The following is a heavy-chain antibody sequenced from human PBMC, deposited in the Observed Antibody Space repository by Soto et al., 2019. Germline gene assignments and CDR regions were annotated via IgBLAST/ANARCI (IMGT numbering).Heavy chain of an antibody. Sequence: SCKASGGTFSSYAISWIRQSPGKGLEWVGYIYYTGSTNYNPSLKSRVTISLDTSKNHFSLQLTSVTAADTAVYYCARAISAKNWFDPWGHGTLVTVSS. CDR1: GGTFSSYA. CDR2: IYYTGST. J-gene: IGHJ5*02. V-gene: IGHV4-59*01. CDR3: ARAISAKNWFDP.